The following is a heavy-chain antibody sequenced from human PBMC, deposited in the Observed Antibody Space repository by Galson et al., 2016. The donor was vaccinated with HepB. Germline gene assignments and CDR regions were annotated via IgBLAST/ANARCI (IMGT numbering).Heavy chain of an antibody. CDR2: IYYRGST. Sequence: SETLSLTCTVSGGSISSYYWSWIRLPPGKGLEWIGYIYYRGSTNYNPSLKSRVTISVDTSKNQFSLKLSSVTAADTAVYYCARGQLLPMKDYYYGMDVWGQGTTVTVSS. D-gene: IGHD2-2*01. V-gene: IGHV4-59*01. CDR1: GGSISSYY. CDR3: ARGQLLPMKDYYYGMDV. J-gene: IGHJ6*02.